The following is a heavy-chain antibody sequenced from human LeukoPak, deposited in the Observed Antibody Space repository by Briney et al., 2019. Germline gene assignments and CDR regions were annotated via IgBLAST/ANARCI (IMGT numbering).Heavy chain of an antibody. CDR3: ARTYSYGAGTYSSFGY. CDR1: GFTFDNYA. D-gene: IGHD3-10*01. Sequence: SGGSLILSCAAFGFTFDNYALHWVRQAPGKGLEYVSGLSPNGDSTYYANSVKGRFTISRDNPQHTLFLQMGSLRVEDTAVYYCARTYSYGAGTYSSFGYWGQGTLVTVSP. CDR2: LSPNGDST. V-gene: IGHV3-64*01. J-gene: IGHJ4*02.